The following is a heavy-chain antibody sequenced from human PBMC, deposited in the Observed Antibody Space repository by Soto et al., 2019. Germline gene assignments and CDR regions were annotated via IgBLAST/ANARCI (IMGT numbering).Heavy chain of an antibody. D-gene: IGHD3-16*01. J-gene: IGHJ4*02. Sequence: PGGSLRLSCAAPGFTFISYSMNWVRQAPGKGLEWVSYISTGSSTIYYADSVKGRFTISRDNAKNSLHLQMNSLRAEDTAVYYCARTLGPLDYWGQGT. V-gene: IGHV3-48*01. CDR3: ARTLGPLDY. CDR1: GFTFISYS. CDR2: ISTGSSTI.